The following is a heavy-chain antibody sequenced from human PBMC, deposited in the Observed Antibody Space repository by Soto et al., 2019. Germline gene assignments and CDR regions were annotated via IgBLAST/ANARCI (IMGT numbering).Heavy chain of an antibody. J-gene: IGHJ3*02. D-gene: IGHD5-18*01. V-gene: IGHV1-24*01. CDR3: ATEGYSSPDAFDI. Sequence: GASVKVSCKVSGYTLTELSMHWVRQAPGKGLEWMGGFDLEDDETIYAQKFQGRVTMTEDTSTDTAYMELSSLRSEDTAVYYCATEGYSSPDAFDIWGQGTMVTVSS. CDR1: GYTLTELS. CDR2: FDLEDDET.